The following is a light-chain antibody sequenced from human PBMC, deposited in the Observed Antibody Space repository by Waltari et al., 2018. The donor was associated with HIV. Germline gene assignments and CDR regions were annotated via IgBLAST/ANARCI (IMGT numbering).Light chain of an antibody. CDR2: KDI. V-gene: IGLV3-25*03. CDR3: QSTDHDGTWV. Sequence: SYELTQTPSVSVSPGQTARISCSRSALPKEYSSWYGQKPGQAPVLIIYKDIERPSGIPERISGSRSGTGVTLTISDVQAEDEGDYYCQSTDHDGTWVFGGGTKLTVL. J-gene: IGLJ3*02. CDR1: ALPKEY.